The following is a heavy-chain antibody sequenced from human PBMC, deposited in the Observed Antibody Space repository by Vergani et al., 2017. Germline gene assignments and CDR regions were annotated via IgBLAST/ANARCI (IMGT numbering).Heavy chain of an antibody. CDR1: GFTFSSYA. V-gene: IGHV3-30*01. D-gene: IGHD3-22*01. CDR2: ISYDGSNK. J-gene: IGHJ5*02. Sequence: QVQLVESGGGVVQPGRSLRLSCAASGFTFSSYAMHWVRQAPGKGLEWVAVISYDGSNKYYADSVKGRFTISRDNSKNTLYLQMNSLRADDTAVYYCARDRAPWYYDSSVNEFDPWGQGTLVTVSS. CDR3: ARDRAPWYYDSSVNEFDP.